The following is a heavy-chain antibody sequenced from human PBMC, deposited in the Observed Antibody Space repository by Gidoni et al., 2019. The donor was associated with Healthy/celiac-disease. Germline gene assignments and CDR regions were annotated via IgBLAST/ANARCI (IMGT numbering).Heavy chain of an antibody. CDR2: IDWDDDK. Sequence: QVTLRESGPALVKPTQTLTLTCPFSGFSLSTSGMCVSWIRQPPGKALEWLALIDWDDDKYYSTSLKTRLTISKDTSKNQVVLTMTNMDPVDTATYYCARIMAAGGNFDYWGQGTLVTVSS. CDR1: GFSLSTSGMC. V-gene: IGHV2-70*01. CDR3: ARIMAAGGNFDY. D-gene: IGHD6-13*01. J-gene: IGHJ4*02.